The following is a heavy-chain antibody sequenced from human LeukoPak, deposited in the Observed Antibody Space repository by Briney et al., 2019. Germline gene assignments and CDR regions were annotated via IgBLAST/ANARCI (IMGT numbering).Heavy chain of an antibody. CDR2: IYTSGST. CDR1: GGSISSYY. CDR3: ARDQTYSYGRYFDY. J-gene: IGHJ4*02. Sequence: PSETLSLTCTVSGGSISSYYWIWIRQPAGKGLEWIGRIYTSGSTNYNPSLKSRVTMSVDTSKNQFSLKLSSVTAADTAVYYCARDQTYSYGRYFDYWGQGTLVTVSS. D-gene: IGHD5-18*01. V-gene: IGHV4-4*07.